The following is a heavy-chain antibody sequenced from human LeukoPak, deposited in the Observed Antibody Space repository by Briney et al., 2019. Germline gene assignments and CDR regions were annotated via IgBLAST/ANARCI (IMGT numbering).Heavy chain of an antibody. D-gene: IGHD3-9*01. CDR2: IYYSGNT. CDR3: AMLGYFDWKFDY. CDR1: GGSISSSSYY. Sequence: SETLSLTCTVSGGSISSSSYYWGWTRQPPGKGLEWIGSIYYSGNTYYNPSLKSRVTISVDTSKNQFSLKLSSVTAADTAVYYCAMLGYFDWKFDYWGQGTLVTVSS. V-gene: IGHV4-39*01. J-gene: IGHJ4*02.